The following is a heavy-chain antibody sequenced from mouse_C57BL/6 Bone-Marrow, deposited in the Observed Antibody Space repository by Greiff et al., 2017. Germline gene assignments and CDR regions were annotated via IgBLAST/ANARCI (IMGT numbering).Heavy chain of an antibody. CDR1: GYTFTSYG. J-gene: IGHJ4*01. CDR3: ARWGGYYRGYAMDY. V-gene: IGHV1-81*01. CDR2: IYPRSGNT. D-gene: IGHD2-12*01. Sequence: QVQLQQSGAELARPGASVKLSCKASGYTFTSYGISWVKQRTGQGLEWIGEIYPRSGNTYYTEKFKGKATLTADKSSSTAYMELRSLTSEDSAVYFCARWGGYYRGYAMDYWGQGTSVTVSS.